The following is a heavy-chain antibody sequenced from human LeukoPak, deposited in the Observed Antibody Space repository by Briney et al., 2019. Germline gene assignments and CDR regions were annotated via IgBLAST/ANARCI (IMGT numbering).Heavy chain of an antibody. CDR1: GYSISSGYY. CDR3: ARDWGMYYYDSSGRDY. CDR2: IYHSGST. Sequence: PSETLSLTCTVSGYSISSGYYWGWIRQPPGKGLEWIGSIYHSGSTYYNPSLKSRVTISVDTSKNQFSLKLSSVTAADTAVYYCARDWGMYYYDSSGRDYWGQGTLVTVSS. D-gene: IGHD3-22*01. J-gene: IGHJ4*02. V-gene: IGHV4-38-2*02.